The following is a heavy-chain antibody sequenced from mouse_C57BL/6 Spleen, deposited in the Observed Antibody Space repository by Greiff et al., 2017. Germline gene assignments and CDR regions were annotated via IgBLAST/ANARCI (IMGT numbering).Heavy chain of an antibody. D-gene: IGHD2-2*01. Sequence: VPLVESGAELARPGASVKMSCKASGYTFTSYTMHWVKQRPGQGLEWIGYINPSCGYTKYNQKFKDKATLTADKSSSTAYMQLSSLTSEDSAVYYCTERRTMVTTVGFDYWGQGTTLTVSS. V-gene: IGHV1-4*01. J-gene: IGHJ2*01. CDR2: INPSCGYT. CDR3: TERRTMVTTVGFDY. CDR1: GYTFTSYT.